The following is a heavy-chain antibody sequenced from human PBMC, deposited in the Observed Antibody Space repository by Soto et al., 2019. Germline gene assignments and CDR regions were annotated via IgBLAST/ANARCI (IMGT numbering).Heavy chain of an antibody. J-gene: IGHJ4*02. CDR3: ARDRSATGYFDY. V-gene: IGHV3-23*01. CDR1: GFTFSIYA. CDR2: ISGSGGST. Sequence: PGGSLRLSCAASGFTFSIYAMNWVRQAPGKGLEWVSAISGSGGSTYSADSVKGRFTISRDNSKNTLYLQMNSLRAEDTAVYYCARDRSATGYFDYWGQGTLVTVSS. D-gene: IGHD3-3*01.